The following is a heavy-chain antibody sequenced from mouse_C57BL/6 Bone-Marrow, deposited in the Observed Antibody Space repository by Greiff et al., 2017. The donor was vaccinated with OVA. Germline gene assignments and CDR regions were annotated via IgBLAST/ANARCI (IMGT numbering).Heavy chain of an antibody. V-gene: IGHV1-82*01. J-gene: IGHJ4*01. CDR3: AREDWRGAMDY. D-gene: IGHD4-1*01. CDR2: IYPGDGDT. CDR1: GYAFSSSW. Sequence: QVQLKQSGPELVKPGASVKISCKASGYAFSSSWMNWVKQRPGKGLEWVGRIYPGDGDTNYNGKFKGKATLTADKSSSTAYIQLSRLTSEDSAVYFCAREDWRGAMDYWGQGTSVTVSS.